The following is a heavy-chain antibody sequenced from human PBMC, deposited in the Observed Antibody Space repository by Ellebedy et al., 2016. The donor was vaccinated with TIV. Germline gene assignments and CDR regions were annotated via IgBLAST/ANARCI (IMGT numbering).Heavy chain of an antibody. CDR2: ISSSGSTI. V-gene: IGHV3-11*01. J-gene: IGHJ6*02. CDR1: GFTFSDYY. Sequence: PGGSLRLSCAASGFTFSDYYMSWIRQAPGKGLEWVSYISSSGSTIYYADSVKGRFTVARDNANNSMYLQMSSLRAEDTATYYCGRARAPGYFAYYYYGMDVWGQGTTVTVSS. D-gene: IGHD3-9*01. CDR3: GRARAPGYFAYYYYGMDV.